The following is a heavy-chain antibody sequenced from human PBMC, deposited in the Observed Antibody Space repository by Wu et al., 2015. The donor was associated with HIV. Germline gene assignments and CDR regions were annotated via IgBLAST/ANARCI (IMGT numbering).Heavy chain of an antibody. Sequence: QVQLVQSGAEVKKPGSSVKVSCKASGGTFSSYAINWVRQATGQGLEWMGWMNPNSGNTGYAQKFQGRVTITRNTSISTAYMELSSLRSEDTAVYYCASGGLRSVVGAFDIWGQGTMVTVSS. CDR3: ASGGLRSVVGAFDI. V-gene: IGHV1-8*03. CDR1: GGTFSSYA. CDR2: MNPNSGNT. J-gene: IGHJ3*02. D-gene: IGHD3-16*01.